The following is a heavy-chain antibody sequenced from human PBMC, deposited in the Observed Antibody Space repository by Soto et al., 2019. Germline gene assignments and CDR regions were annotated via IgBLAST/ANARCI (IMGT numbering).Heavy chain of an antibody. V-gene: IGHV4-39*01. D-gene: IGHD4-17*01. Sequence: QLQLQESGPGLVKPSETLSLTCTVSGGSISSSSYYWGWIRQPPGKGLEWIGSIYYSGSTYYNPPLKSRVTISVDTSKNQFSLKLSSVTAADTAVYYCATHYGDYVPPDYYGMDVWGQGTTVTVSS. CDR2: IYYSGST. J-gene: IGHJ6*02. CDR1: GGSISSSSYY. CDR3: ATHYGDYVPPDYYGMDV.